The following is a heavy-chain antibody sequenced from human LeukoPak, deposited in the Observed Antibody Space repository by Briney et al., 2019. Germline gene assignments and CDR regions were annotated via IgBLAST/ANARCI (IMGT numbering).Heavy chain of an antibody. CDR2: INHSGST. D-gene: IGHD5-12*01. V-gene: IGHV4-34*01. CDR3: ARYGYSGYVVWFDP. J-gene: IGHJ5*02. Sequence: SETLSLTCAVYGGSFSGYYWSWIRQPPEKGLEWIGEINHSGSTNYNPSLKSRVTISVDTSKNQFSLKLSSVTAADTAVYYCARYGYSGYVVWFDPWGQGTLVTVSS. CDR1: GGSFSGYY.